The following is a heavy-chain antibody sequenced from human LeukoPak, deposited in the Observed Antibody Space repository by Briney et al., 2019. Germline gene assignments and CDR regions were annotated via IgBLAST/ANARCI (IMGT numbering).Heavy chain of an antibody. D-gene: IGHD2-2*01. CDR3: ARDLALGYCSSTSCPNYYYYYMDV. CDR1: GGSFSGYY. J-gene: IGHJ6*03. CDR2: INHSGST. V-gene: IGHV4-34*01. Sequence: PSETLSLTCAVYGGSFSGYYWNWIRQPPGKGLEWIGEINHSGSTNYNPSLKSRVTISVDTSKNQFSLKLSSVTAADTAVYYCARDLALGYCSSTSCPNYYYYYMDVWGKGTTVTVSS.